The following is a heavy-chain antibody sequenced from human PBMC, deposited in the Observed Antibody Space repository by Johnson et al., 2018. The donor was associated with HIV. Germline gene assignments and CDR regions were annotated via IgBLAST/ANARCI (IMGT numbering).Heavy chain of an antibody. D-gene: IGHD5-18*01. V-gene: IGHV3-30*18. CDR3: AKGEAQEGWIQLQSYAFDF. CDR2: ISYDGNDR. J-gene: IGHJ3*01. CDR1: GFAVSGYY. Sequence: QVQLVESGGGLVRPGGSLRLSCVASGFAVSGYYMSWVRQAPGKGLEWVAFISYDGNDRNYADSMKGRFTISRDISKKTLYLQIDSLKPEDSGVYYCAKGEAQEGWIQLQSYAFDFWGQGKTGTVSS.